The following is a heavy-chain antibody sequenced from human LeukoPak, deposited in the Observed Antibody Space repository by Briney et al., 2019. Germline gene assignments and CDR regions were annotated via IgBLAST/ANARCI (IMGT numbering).Heavy chain of an antibody. Sequence: GGSLRLSCAASGFTFSSYSMNWVRQAPGKGLEWVSSISSSSSYIYYADSVRGRFTISRDNAKNSLYLQMNSLRAEDTAVYYCARDRRDIVVVAAAIGVGDAFDIWGQGTMVTVSS. J-gene: IGHJ3*02. CDR1: GFTFSSYS. CDR3: ARDRRDIVVVAAAIGVGDAFDI. V-gene: IGHV3-21*01. D-gene: IGHD2-2*01. CDR2: ISSSSSYI.